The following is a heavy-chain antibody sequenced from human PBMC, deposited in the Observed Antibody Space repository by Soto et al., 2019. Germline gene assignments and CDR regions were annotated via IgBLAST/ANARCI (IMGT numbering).Heavy chain of an antibody. CDR3: ARGGIPPSGYGIAYAMDV. J-gene: IGHJ6*02. CDR2: IYYSGST. Sequence: WETLSLTCTVSGVSISGSRYYWGWIRQPPGRGLEWIGNIYYSGSTYYTPALKSRVTLSVDTSKNQFSLNLNSVTAADTAVYYCARGGIPPSGYGIAYAMDVWGQGTTVTVSS. V-gene: IGHV4-39*01. CDR1: GVSISGSRYY. D-gene: IGHD1-26*01.